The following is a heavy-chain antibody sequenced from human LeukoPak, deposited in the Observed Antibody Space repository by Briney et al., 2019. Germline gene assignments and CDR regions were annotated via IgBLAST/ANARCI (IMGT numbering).Heavy chain of an antibody. D-gene: IGHD3-22*01. V-gene: IGHV1-46*01. Sequence: ASVKVSCKASGGTFSSYAISWVRQAPGQGLEWMGIINPSGGSTSYAQKFQGRVTMTRDTSTSTVYMELSSLRSEDTAVYYCAREVSANYYDSSGYYIWDYWGQGTLVTVSS. CDR3: AREVSANYYDSSGYYIWDY. CDR2: INPSGGST. J-gene: IGHJ4*02. CDR1: GGTFSSYA.